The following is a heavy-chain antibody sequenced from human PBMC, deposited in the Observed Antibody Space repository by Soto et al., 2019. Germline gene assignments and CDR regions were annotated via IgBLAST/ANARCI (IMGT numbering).Heavy chain of an antibody. CDR2: ISYSGST. CDR1: GDSMTTVGYY. J-gene: IGHJ4*02. V-gene: IGHV4-31*03. CDR3: TRGDY. Sequence: QVQLQESGPGLVKPSHTLSLTCTFTGDSMTTVGYYWTWIRQHPGQGLEWIGLISYSGSTDYSTSLKGRVAISAYTAKNQLSLKLSSVTAADTAVYYCTRGDYWAQGTLVTVSS.